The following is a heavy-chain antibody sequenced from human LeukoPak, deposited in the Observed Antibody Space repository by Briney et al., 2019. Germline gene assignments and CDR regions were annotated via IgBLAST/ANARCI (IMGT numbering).Heavy chain of an antibody. V-gene: IGHV3-33*01. CDR3: ARDPYGSSWYGFDY. Sequence: GRSLRLSCTASGFTFGDYAMSWVRQAPGKGLEWVALIWYDGNNKYYADSVKGRFTISRDNSKNTLYLQMNSLRAEDTAVYYCARDPYGSSWYGFDYWGQGTLVTVSS. CDR1: GFTFGDYA. J-gene: IGHJ4*02. CDR2: IWYDGNNK. D-gene: IGHD6-13*01.